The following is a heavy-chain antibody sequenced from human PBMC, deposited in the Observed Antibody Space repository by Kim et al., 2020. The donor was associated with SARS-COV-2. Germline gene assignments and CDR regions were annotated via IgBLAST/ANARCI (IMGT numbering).Heavy chain of an antibody. V-gene: IGHV4-59*01. Sequence: SETLSLTCTVSGGSISSYYWSWIRQPPGKGLEWIGYIYYTGSTRYNPSLKSRVTTSVDVSKNQFSLNLTSVTVADAAVYYCARGHYASGCSGAYFDFCG. CDR1: GGSISSYY. CDR2: IYYTGST. CDR3: ARGHYASGCSGAYFDF. D-gene: IGHD6-19*01. J-gene: IGHJ4*01.